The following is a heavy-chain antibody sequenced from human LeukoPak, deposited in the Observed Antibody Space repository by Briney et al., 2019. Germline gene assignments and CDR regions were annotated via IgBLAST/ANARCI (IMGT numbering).Heavy chain of an antibody. J-gene: IGHJ4*02. V-gene: IGHV1-2*02. D-gene: IGHD2-15*01. Sequence: ASVKVSCKASGYTFTGYYMHWVRQAPGQGLEWMGWINPNSGGTNYAQKFQGRVTMTRDTSISTAYMELSRLRSDDTAVYYCARSIVVVVAPTAYFDYWGQGTLVTVSS. CDR2: INPNSGGT. CDR3: ARSIVVVVAPTAYFDY. CDR1: GYTFTGYY.